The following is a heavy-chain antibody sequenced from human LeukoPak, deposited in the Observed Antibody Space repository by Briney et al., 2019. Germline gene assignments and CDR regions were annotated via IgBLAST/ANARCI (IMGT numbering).Heavy chain of an antibody. CDR1: GDSISYFY. J-gene: IGHJ4*02. V-gene: IGHV4-4*07. D-gene: IGHD6-19*01. CDR3: ARGRGSSGWYRNFDY. Sequence: PSETLSLTCSVSGDSISYFYWSWIRQAAGKGLEWIGRISGSGSTDYNASLKSRVTMSVDTSKSQLSLKVISVTAADTAVYYCARGRGSSGWYRNFDYWGQGTLVTVSS. CDR2: ISGSGST.